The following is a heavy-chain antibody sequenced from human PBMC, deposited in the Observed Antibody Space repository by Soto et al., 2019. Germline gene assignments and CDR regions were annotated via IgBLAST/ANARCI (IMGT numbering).Heavy chain of an antibody. CDR3: ARDDGSGYSGYFDY. J-gene: IGHJ4*02. V-gene: IGHV3-48*03. CDR1: GFTFSSYE. Sequence: VGSLRLSCAASGFTFSSYEMNWVRQAPGKGLEWVSYILSSGTTIYYADSVKGRFTISRDNAKNSLYLQMNSLRAEDTAVYYCARDDGSGYSGYFDYWGQGTLVTVSS. D-gene: IGHD3-22*01. CDR2: ILSSGTTI.